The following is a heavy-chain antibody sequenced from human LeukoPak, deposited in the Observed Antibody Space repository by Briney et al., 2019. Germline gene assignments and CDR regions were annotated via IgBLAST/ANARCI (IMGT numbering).Heavy chain of an antibody. V-gene: IGHV4-4*09. CDR1: GGSISTYY. D-gene: IGHD3-3*02. CDR2: IYTSGTT. CDR3: ARHPSTFAPFDY. J-gene: IGHJ4*02. Sequence: PSETLSLTCTVSGGSISTYYWSWIRQPPGEGLEWIGYIYTSGTTNYNPSLKSRVTISVDTSKNQFSLKLSSVTAADTAVYYCARHPSTFAPFDYWGQGTLVTVSS.